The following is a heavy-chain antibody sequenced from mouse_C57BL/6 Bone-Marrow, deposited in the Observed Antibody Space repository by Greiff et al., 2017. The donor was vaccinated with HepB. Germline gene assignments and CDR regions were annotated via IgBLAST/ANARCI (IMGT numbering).Heavy chain of an antibody. CDR2: ISSGSSTI. CDR1: GFTFSDYG. CDR3: ARGYYGIRPYWYFDV. J-gene: IGHJ1*03. V-gene: IGHV5-17*01. Sequence: DVMLVESGGGLVKPGGSLKLSCAASGFTFSDYGMHWVRQAPEKGLEWVAYISSGSSTIYYADTVKGRFTISRDNAKNTLFLQMTSLRSEDTAMYYCARGYYGIRPYWYFDVWGTGATVTVSS. D-gene: IGHD1-1*01.